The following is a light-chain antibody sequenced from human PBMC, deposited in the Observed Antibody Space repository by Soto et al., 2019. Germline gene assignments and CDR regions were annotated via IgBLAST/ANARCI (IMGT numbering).Light chain of an antibody. J-gene: IGLJ1*01. V-gene: IGLV3-1*01. CDR3: QVWDSSTLWV. Sequence: SYELTQPPSVSVSPGQTATITCSGDALGDKNVCWHQQRPGQSPVVVIFQNTKRPPLIPERFSGSNSGNTATLTISGTQAMDEADYYCQVWDSSTLWVFGTGTKLTVL. CDR1: ALGDKN. CDR2: QNT.